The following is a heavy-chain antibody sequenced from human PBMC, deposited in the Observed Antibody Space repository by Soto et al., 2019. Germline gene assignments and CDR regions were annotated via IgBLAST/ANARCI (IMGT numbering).Heavy chain of an antibody. CDR3: AKDQGSSWYEIDY. J-gene: IGHJ4*02. D-gene: IGHD6-13*01. V-gene: IGHV3-23*01. Sequence: GGSLRLSCEASGFTFSNYAVTWVRQAPGKGLEWVSTISGSGGSTYYADSVKGRFTISRDNSKNTLYLQMNSLRAEDTAVYYCAKDQGSSWYEIDYWGQGTLVTVS. CDR1: GFTFSNYA. CDR2: ISGSGGST.